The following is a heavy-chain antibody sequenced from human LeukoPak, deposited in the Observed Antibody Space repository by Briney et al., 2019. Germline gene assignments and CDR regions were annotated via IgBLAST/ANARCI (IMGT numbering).Heavy chain of an antibody. CDR1: GGSFSGYY. Sequence: PSETLSLTCAVYGGSFSGYYWSWIRQPPGKGLEWIGEINHSGSPNYNPSLKSRVTISVDTSKNQFSLKLSSVTAADTAVYYCASESFESGPYYFDYWGQGTLVTVSS. CDR2: INHSGSP. D-gene: IGHD3-9*01. V-gene: IGHV4-34*01. CDR3: ASESFESGPYYFDY. J-gene: IGHJ4*02.